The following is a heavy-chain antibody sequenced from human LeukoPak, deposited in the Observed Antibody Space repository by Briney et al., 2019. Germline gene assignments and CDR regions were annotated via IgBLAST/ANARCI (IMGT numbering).Heavy chain of an antibody. CDR2: ISTSSTYI. CDR3: ARGLLDIVLMVYGTAFDY. J-gene: IGHJ4*02. V-gene: IGHV3-21*04. CDR1: GFTFSSYS. D-gene: IGHD2-8*01. Sequence: GGSLRLSCEASGFTFSSYSMNWVRQAPGKGLEWVSSISTSSTYIYYADSVKGRFTISRDSAKNSLYLQMNSLRAEDTAVYYCARGLLDIVLMVYGTAFDYWGQGTLVTVSS.